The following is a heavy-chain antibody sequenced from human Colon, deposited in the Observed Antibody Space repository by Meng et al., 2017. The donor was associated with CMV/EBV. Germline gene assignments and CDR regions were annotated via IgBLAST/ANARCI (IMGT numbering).Heavy chain of an antibody. V-gene: IGHV3-48*03. CDR1: GFTFRSYE. J-gene: IGHJ4*02. Sequence: GESLKISCPASGFTFRSYEMNWVRQAPGKGLEWVSYISSSGNTIYYADSVKGRFTISRDNAKNSLYLQMNSLRAEDTAVYYCARRYCSSTSCTIDYWGQGTLGTVSS. D-gene: IGHD2-2*01. CDR3: ARRYCSSTSCTIDY. CDR2: ISSSGNTI.